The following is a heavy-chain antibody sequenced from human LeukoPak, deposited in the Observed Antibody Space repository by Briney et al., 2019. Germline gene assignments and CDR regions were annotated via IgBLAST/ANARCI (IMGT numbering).Heavy chain of an antibody. Sequence: PVGSLRLSCAASGFTFSSYAMHWVRQAPGKGLEWVAVISYDGSNKYYADSVKGRFTISRDNSKNTLYLQMNSLRAEDTAVYYCARDPYYDILTGYYGSSHFDYWGQGTLVTVSS. J-gene: IGHJ4*02. V-gene: IGHV3-30-3*01. CDR2: ISYDGSNK. CDR3: ARDPYYDILTGYYGSSHFDY. D-gene: IGHD3-9*01. CDR1: GFTFSSYA.